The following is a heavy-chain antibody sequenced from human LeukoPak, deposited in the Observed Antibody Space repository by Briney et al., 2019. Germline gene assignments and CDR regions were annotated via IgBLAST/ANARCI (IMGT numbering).Heavy chain of an antibody. CDR3: ARAKKYCSSTSCYAGGRFDP. J-gene: IGHJ5*02. Sequence: GLEWIGGVNHTTSANYNPSLKSRVTISVDKSKNQFSLKLSSVTAADTAVYYCARAKKYCSSTSCYAGGRFDPWGQGTLVTVSS. V-gene: IGHV4-4*02. CDR2: VNHTTSA. D-gene: IGHD2-2*01.